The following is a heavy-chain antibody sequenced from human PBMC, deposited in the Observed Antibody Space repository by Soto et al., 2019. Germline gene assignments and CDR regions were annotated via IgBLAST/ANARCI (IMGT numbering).Heavy chain of an antibody. CDR2: INADGTTT. V-gene: IGHV3-74*01. J-gene: IGHJ5*02. CDR3: ATVATHSYNWVDP. CDR1: GFTFSTYW. Sequence: EVHLVESGGGLVQPGGSLRLSCAASGFTFSTYWMHWVRQAPGKGLVWVSRINADGTTTTYADSVKGRFTISRDNAKNTLYLQMNSLRAVDTAVYFCATVATHSYNWVDPWGQGTLVTISS. D-gene: IGHD3-3*02.